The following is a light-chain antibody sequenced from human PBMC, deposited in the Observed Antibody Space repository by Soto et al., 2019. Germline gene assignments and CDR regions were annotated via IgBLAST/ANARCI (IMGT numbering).Light chain of an antibody. CDR1: SSNIGSNY. J-gene: IGLJ3*02. Sequence: QAVVNQPPSASGTPGQRVTISCSGSSSNIGSNYVYWYQQVPGTAPRLLIYKNSQRPSGVPDRFSGSKSGTSASLAVSGLRSEDEADYYCAAWDNSLSAWVFGGGTKLTVL. CDR2: KNS. V-gene: IGLV1-47*01. CDR3: AAWDNSLSAWV.